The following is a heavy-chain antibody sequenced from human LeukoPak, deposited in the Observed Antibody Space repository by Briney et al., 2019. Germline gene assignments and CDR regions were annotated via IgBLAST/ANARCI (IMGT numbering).Heavy chain of an antibody. CDR2: ISSSSSYI. CDR1: GFTFSSYS. V-gene: IGHV3-21*01. CDR3: ARGAYCDGDCYPHFDY. J-gene: IGHJ4*02. D-gene: IGHD2-21*02. Sequence: GGSLILSCAASGFTFSSYSMNWVRQAPGKGLEWVSSISSSSSYIYYADSVNGRFTISRDNAKNSLYLQMNSLRAEDTAVYYCARGAYCDGDCYPHFDYWGQGTLVTVSS.